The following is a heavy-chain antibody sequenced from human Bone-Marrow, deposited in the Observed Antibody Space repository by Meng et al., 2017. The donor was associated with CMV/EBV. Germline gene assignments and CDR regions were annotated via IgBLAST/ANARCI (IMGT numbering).Heavy chain of an antibody. Sequence: ASVKVSCKASGYTFTGYYMHWVRQAPGQGLEWMGWINPNSGGTNYAQKFQGRVTMTRDTSISTAYMELSRLRSDDTAVYYCAREKYYYGSGTKQKNYYYYGMAVWGQGNTVNGAS. V-gene: IGHV1-2*02. CDR2: INPNSGGT. CDR3: AREKYYYGSGTKQKNYYYYGMAV. D-gene: IGHD3-10*01. J-gene: IGHJ6*01. CDR1: GYTFTGYY.